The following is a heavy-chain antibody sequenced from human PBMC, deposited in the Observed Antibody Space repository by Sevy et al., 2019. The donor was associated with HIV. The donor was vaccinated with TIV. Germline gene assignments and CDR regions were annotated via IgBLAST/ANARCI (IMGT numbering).Heavy chain of an antibody. Sequence: GGSLRLSCAASGFTFNNFAMSWVRQAPGKGLEWVSAISRKSLGTYYADPVKGRFSISRDDSTNMLYLQMSSLRGDDTAVDYGAKEGKNSPDKVDSWGQGTLVTVSS. J-gene: IGHJ4*02. V-gene: IGHV3-23*01. D-gene: IGHD3-10*01. CDR2: ISRKSLGT. CDR1: GFTFNNFA. CDR3: AKEGKNSPDKVDS.